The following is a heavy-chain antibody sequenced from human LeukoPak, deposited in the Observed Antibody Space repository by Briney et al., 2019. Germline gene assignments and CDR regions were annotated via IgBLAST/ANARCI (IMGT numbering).Heavy chain of an antibody. CDR1: GYTFTSYG. CDR3: ARGTVEYQLQTPYYYYMDV. J-gene: IGHJ6*03. CDR2: INAYNGNT. D-gene: IGHD2-2*01. V-gene: IGHV1-18*01. Sequence: GASVKVSCKASGYTFTSYGISWVRQAPGQGLEWMGWINAYNGNTNYAQKLQGRVTMTTDTSTSTAYMELRSLRSDDTAVYYCARGTVEYQLQTPYYYYMDVWGKGTTVSVSS.